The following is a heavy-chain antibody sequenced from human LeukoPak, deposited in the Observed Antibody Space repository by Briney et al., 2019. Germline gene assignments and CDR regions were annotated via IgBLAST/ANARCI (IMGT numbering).Heavy chain of an antibody. CDR3: VRDSSGWYYNWFDP. J-gene: IGHJ5*02. CDR1: GFTVSSNY. Sequence: GGSLRLSCAASGFTVSSNYMSWVRQAPGKGLEWVSVIYSGGSTYYADSVKGRFTISRDNAKNTVYVQMNSLRVEDTAVYYCVRDSSGWYYNWFDPWGQGTLVTVSS. CDR2: IYSGGST. V-gene: IGHV3-53*01. D-gene: IGHD6-19*01.